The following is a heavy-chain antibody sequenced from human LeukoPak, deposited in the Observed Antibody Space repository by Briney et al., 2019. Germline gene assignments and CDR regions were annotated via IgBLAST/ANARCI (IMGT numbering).Heavy chain of an antibody. CDR1: GYTFTSYD. V-gene: IGHV1-8*03. CDR3: ARESPCSGDGCHARLDY. Sequence: ASVKVSCKASGYTFTSYDINWVRQATGQGLEWMGWMNPNSGNTGYAQKFQGRVTITRNTSISTAYMELSSLRSEDTAVYYCARESPCSGDGCHARLDYWGQGTLVTVSS. J-gene: IGHJ4*02. CDR2: MNPNSGNT. D-gene: IGHD2-15*01.